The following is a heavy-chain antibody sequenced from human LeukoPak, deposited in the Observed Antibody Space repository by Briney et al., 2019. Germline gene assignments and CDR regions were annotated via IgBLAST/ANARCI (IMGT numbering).Heavy chain of an antibody. J-gene: IGHJ4*02. CDR1: GFTFSTYG. CDR3: AKPHSAYQLRYFFGY. D-gene: IGHD5-12*01. CDR2: ISDDGNEK. V-gene: IGHV3-30*18. Sequence: GGSLRLSCAASGFTFSTYGIHWVRQAPGKGLEWVAVISDDGNEKCYTASVKGRFTISRDNARNTLYLQMNSLRGDDTAFYFCAKPHSAYQLRYFFGYWGQGTLVTVSS.